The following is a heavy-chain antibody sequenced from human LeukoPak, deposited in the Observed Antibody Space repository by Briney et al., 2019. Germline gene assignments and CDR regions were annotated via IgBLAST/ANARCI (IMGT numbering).Heavy chain of an antibody. D-gene: IGHD4-23*01. Sequence: ASVKVSCKASGYIFSGYYMHWVRQAPGQGLEWMGWINPNSGGTNYAQKFQGRVTMTGDTSISTAYMELSRLRSDDTAVYYCARFYGGNSAGVDCWGQGTLVTVSS. CDR1: GYIFSGYY. J-gene: IGHJ4*02. CDR2: INPNSGGT. CDR3: ARFYGGNSAGVDC. V-gene: IGHV1-2*02.